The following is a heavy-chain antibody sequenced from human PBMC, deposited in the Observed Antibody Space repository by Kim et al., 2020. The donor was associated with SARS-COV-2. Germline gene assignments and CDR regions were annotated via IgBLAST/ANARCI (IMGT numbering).Heavy chain of an antibody. CDR1: GFTFSSYT. CDR2: ISSTSNYI. CDR3: ARGRWDLHYFDY. D-gene: IGHD1-26*01. J-gene: IGHJ4*02. V-gene: IGHV3-21*01. Sequence: GGSLRLSCAASGFTFSSYTMNWVRQAPGKGLEWVSSISSTSNYIYYADSVKGRFTISRDNAKNSLYLQMNSLIAEDTAVYYCARGRWDLHYFDYWGQGTL.